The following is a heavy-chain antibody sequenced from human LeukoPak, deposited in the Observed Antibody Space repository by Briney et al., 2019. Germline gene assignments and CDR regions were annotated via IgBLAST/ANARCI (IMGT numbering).Heavy chain of an antibody. J-gene: IGHJ4*02. Sequence: PGGSLRLSCAASGFTFSSYGMSWVRQAPGKGLEWVAHIKQDGSEKYYVDSVKGRFTISRDNAKNSLYLQMNSLRAEDTAVYYCARVLTYYDILTGYYPEGHFDYWGQGTLVTVSS. V-gene: IGHV3-7*01. CDR1: GFTFSSYG. D-gene: IGHD3-9*01. CDR3: ARVLTYYDILTGYYPEGHFDY. CDR2: IKQDGSEK.